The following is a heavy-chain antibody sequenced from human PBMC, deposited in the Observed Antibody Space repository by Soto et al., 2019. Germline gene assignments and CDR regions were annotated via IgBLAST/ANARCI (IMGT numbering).Heavy chain of an antibody. V-gene: IGHV3-66*01. CDR1: GFTVSSNY. Sequence: GGSLRLSCAASGFTVSSNYMSWVRQAPGKGLEWVSVIYSGGSTYYADSVKGRFTISRDNSKNTLYLQMNSLKTEDTAVYYCTTDLFFEGGGAILGYCSVWAFGGNGTT. D-gene: IGHD2-21*01. J-gene: IGHJ6*03. CDR2: IYSGGST. CDR3: TTDLFFEGGGAILGYCSVWAF.